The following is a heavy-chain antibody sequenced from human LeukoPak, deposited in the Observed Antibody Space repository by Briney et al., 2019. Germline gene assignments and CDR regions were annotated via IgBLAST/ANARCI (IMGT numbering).Heavy chain of an antibody. Sequence: GGSLRLSCAASGFTVSSNYMSWVRQAPGKGLEWVSVIYSGGSTYYTNSVNGRFTISRDNARNSLYLQMNNVRDEDTAVYYCARDSGVDAHIDYWGQGTLVTVSA. V-gene: IGHV3-53*01. CDR2: IYSGGST. D-gene: IGHD3-3*01. J-gene: IGHJ4*02. CDR3: ARDSGVDAHIDY. CDR1: GFTVSSNY.